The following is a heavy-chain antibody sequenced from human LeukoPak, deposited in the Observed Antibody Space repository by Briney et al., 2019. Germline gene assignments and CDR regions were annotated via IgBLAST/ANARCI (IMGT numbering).Heavy chain of an antibody. V-gene: IGHV1-69*05. CDR2: IIPIFGTA. D-gene: IGHD3-10*01. CDR3: ARPTYYYGSGSYSDAFDI. J-gene: IGHJ3*02. CDR1: GGTFSSYA. Sequence: SVKVSCKASGGTFSSYAISWVRQAPGQGLEWMGGIIPIFGTANYAQKFQGRVTMTRDTSISTAYMELSRLRSDDTAVYYCARPTYYYGSGSYSDAFDIWGQGTMVTVSS.